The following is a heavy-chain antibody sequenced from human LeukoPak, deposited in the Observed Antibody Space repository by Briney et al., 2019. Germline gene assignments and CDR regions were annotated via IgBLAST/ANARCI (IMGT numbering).Heavy chain of an antibody. Sequence: QTGGSLRLSCAASGFTFSSYAMSWVRQAPGKGLEWVSAISGSGGSTYYADSVKGRFTITRDNSKNTLYLQMNSLRAEDTAVYYCAKLEGSVVAGLFDYWGQGTLVTVSS. D-gene: IGHD6-19*01. V-gene: IGHV3-23*01. CDR3: AKLEGSVVAGLFDY. CDR2: ISGSGGST. CDR1: GFTFSSYA. J-gene: IGHJ4*02.